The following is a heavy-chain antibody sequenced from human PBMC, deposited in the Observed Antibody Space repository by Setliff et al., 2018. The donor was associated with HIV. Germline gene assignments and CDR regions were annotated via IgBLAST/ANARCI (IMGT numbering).Heavy chain of an antibody. CDR1: GGSISSGSHY. D-gene: IGHD4-17*01. CDR2: IYNSGST. Sequence: SETLSLTCTVSGGSISSGSHYWSLIRQPAGKGLEWIGHIYNSGSTNSNPSLKSRVTISVDTSKNQFSLKLSSVTAADTAVYYCARRGYYGAFDIWGQGTMVTVSS. CDR3: ARRGYYGAFDI. J-gene: IGHJ3*02. V-gene: IGHV4-61*09.